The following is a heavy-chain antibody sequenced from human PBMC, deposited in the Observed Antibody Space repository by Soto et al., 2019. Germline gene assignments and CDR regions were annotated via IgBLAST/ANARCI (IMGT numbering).Heavy chain of an antibody. V-gene: IGHV4-31*03. CDR2: ISYSGNT. Sequence: QVQLQESGPGLVKPSQTLSLTCTVSGGAISSGGYYWVWIRQHPGKGLEWIGYISYSGNTYHTPSLKSRLTISLDTSKSQFSLELSSVPAADTAVYSCARSRRDYGAYFDYWGQGTQVTAS. J-gene: IGHJ4*02. D-gene: IGHD4-17*01. CDR3: ARSRRDYGAYFDY. CDR1: GGAISSGGYY.